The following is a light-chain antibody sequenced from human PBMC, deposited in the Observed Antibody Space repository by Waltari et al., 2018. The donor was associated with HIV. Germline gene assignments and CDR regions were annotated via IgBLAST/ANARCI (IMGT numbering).Light chain of an antibody. CDR1: ELGHKY. V-gene: IGLV3-1*01. CDR2: QDK. J-gene: IGLJ1*01. CDR3: LVWDPNTAGYL. Sequence: SFDLTQPPSVSVSPGQTATITCSGDELGHKYTSWYQKRPGQSPVVVIYQDKKRPSGIPDRFSGSNSGNTATLTISGTQPMDEADYCLVWDPNTAGYLFGTGTQVTVL.